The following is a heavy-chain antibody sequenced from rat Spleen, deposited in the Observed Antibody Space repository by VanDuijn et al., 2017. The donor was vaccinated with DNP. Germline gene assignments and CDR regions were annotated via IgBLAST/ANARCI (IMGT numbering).Heavy chain of an antibody. D-gene: IGHD1-1*01. CDR1: GFTFSNYD. J-gene: IGHJ2*01. V-gene: IGHV5-7*01. Sequence: EVQLVESGGGLVQPGRSMKLSCAASGFTFSNYDMAWVRQAPKKGLEWVATISYDGSSTYYRDSVKGRFTISRDNAKSTLYLQMDSLRSEDTATYYCTTRTVLYYFDYWGQGVMVTVSS. CDR3: TTRTVLYYFDY. CDR2: ISYDGSST.